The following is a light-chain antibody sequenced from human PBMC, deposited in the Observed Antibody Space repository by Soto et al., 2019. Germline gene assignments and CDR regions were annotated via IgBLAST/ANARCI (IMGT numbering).Light chain of an antibody. Sequence: SYELTQPPSVSVAPGQTARITCGGNNIGSKSVHWYQQKPGQAPVLVVDDDSDQPSGIPERFSGSNSGNTATLTISRVEAGDEADYFCHVWDSSSEHVFGTGTKLTVL. CDR3: HVWDSSSEHV. J-gene: IGLJ1*01. CDR1: NIGSKS. V-gene: IGLV3-21*02. CDR2: DDS.